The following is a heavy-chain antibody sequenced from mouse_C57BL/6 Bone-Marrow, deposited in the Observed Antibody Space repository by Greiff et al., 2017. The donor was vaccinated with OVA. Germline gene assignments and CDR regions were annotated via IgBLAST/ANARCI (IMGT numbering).Heavy chain of an antibody. CDR1: GYTFTSYT. V-gene: IGHV1-4*01. J-gene: IGHJ2*01. Sequence: VQLQESGAELARPGASVKMSCKASGYTFTSYTMHWVKQRPGQGLEWIGYINPSSGYTKYNQKFKDKATLTADKSSSTAYMQLSSLTSEDSAVYYCASLYYGNDWGQGTTLTVSA. D-gene: IGHD2-1*01. CDR3: ASLYYGND. CDR2: INPSSGYT.